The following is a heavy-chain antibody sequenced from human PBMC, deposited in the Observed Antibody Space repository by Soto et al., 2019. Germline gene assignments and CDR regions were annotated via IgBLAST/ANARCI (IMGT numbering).Heavy chain of an antibody. D-gene: IGHD3-22*01. CDR2: IIPIFGTA. CDR3: AGGAEYYDSSGPAGPDDY. V-gene: IGHV1-69*01. J-gene: IGHJ4*02. CDR1: GGTFSSYA. Sequence: QVQLVQSGAEVKKPGSSVKVSCKASGGTFSSYAISWVRQAPGQGLEWVGGIIPIFGTANYAQKFQGKVTITADEYTSTDYIELSSLRSEDTAMYYSAGGAEYYDSSGPAGPDDYWGQGTLVTVSS.